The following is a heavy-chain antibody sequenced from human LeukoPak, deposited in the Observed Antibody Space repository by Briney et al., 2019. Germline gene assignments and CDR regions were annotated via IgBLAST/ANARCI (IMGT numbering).Heavy chain of an antibody. J-gene: IGHJ4*02. CDR3: ARGLSNQYYDFWSGYYPFDY. CDR1: GYTFTSYD. V-gene: IGHV1-8*01. Sequence: ASVKVSCKASGYTFTSYDINWVRQATGQGLEWMGWMNPNSGNTGYAQKFQGRVTMTRNTSISTAYMELSSLRSEDTAVYYCARGLSNQYYDFWSGYYPFDYWGRGTLVTVSS. D-gene: IGHD3-3*01. CDR2: MNPNSGNT.